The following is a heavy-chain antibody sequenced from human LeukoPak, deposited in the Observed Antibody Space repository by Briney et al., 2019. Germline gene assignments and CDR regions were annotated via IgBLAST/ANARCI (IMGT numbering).Heavy chain of an antibody. D-gene: IGHD1-14*01. CDR2: ISSSSSYI. J-gene: IGHJ4*02. Sequence: GGSLRLSCAASGFTFSSYSMNWVRQAPGKGLEWVSSISSSSSYIYYADSVKGRFTISRDNAKNSLYLQMNSLRAEDTAVYYCAREFFRNQDLDYWGQGTLVTVSS. V-gene: IGHV3-21*01. CDR1: GFTFSSYS. CDR3: AREFFRNQDLDY.